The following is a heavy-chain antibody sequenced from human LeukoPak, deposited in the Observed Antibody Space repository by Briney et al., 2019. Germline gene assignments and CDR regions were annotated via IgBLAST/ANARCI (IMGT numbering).Heavy chain of an antibody. J-gene: IGHJ5*02. D-gene: IGHD3-10*01. CDR1: GFTFSSYG. CDR2: IWYDGSNK. V-gene: IGHV3-33*01. Sequence: GGSLRLSCAASGFTFSSYGMHWVRQAPGKGLEWVAVIWYDGSNKYYADSVKGRFTISRDNSKNTLYLQMNSLRAEDTAVYYCARDVRWFGGLGREGWFDPWGQGTLVTVSS. CDR3: ARDVRWFGGLGREGWFDP.